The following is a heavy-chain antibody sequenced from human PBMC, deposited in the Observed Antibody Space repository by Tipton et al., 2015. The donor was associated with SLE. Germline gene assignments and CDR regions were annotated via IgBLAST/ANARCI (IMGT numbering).Heavy chain of an antibody. CDR1: GGSISSGGYY. CDR2: IYYSGST. D-gene: IGHD3-16*02. V-gene: IGHV4-31*03. Sequence: LRLSCTVSGGSISSGGYYWSWIRQHPRKGLEWIGYIYYSGSTYYNPSLKSRVTISVDTSKNQFSLKLSSVTAADTAVYYCAREPTAQGGVIDRGAFDIWGQGTMVTVSS. J-gene: IGHJ3*02. CDR3: AREPTAQGGVIDRGAFDI.